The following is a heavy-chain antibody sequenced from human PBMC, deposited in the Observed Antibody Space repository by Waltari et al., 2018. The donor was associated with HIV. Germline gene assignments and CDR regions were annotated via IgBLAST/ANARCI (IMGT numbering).Heavy chain of an antibody. Sequence: EVQLVESGGGLVQPGGSLKLSCTASGFILTRFWMGWVRQAPGKGVEWVADINGAGGVKWYVNSVKGRFTISRDNARNSLYLQMNSLTAEDTSVYYCARDDYLDYWGQGTLVTVSS. J-gene: IGHJ4*02. CDR3: ARDDYLDY. V-gene: IGHV3-7*01. CDR2: INGAGGVK. CDR1: GFILTRFW. D-gene: IGHD4-17*01.